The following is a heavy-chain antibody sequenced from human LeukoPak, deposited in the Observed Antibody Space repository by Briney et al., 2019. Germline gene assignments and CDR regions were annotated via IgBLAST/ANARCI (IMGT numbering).Heavy chain of an antibody. J-gene: IGHJ6*02. CDR2: ISSSGSTI. CDR3: ARDEKDYGSGSYSPYYYGMDV. D-gene: IGHD3-10*01. Sequence: PGKSLRLSCAASGFTSSDYYMSWIRQAPGKGLEWVSYISSSGSTIYYADSVKGRFTISRDNAKNSLYLQMNSLRAEDTAVYYCARDEKDYGSGSYSPYYYGMDVWGQGTTVTVSS. CDR1: GFTSSDYY. V-gene: IGHV3-11*01.